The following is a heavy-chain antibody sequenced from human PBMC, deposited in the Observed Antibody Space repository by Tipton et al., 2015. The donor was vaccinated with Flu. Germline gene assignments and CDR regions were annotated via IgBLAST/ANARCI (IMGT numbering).Heavy chain of an antibody. V-gene: IGHV3-23*01. J-gene: IGHJ4*02. Sequence: SLRLSCSVSGDSIGSDYYWGWIRQPPGKGLEWVSAITSGGSTYFADSVKGRFTISRDNYKNTLYLQMNSLRAEDTAVYHCAKVIPELVAGLDYWGQGTLVTVSS. CDR1: GDSIGSDY. D-gene: IGHD6-19*01. CDR3: AKVIPELVAGLDY. CDR2: ITSGGST.